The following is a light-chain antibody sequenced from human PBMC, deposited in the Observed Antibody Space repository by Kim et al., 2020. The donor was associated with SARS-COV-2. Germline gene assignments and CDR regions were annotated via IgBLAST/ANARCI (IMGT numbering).Light chain of an antibody. CDR3: CSSTKSRWV. Sequence: QSALTQPASVSGSPGQTITISCTGTSTDVGAYNLVSWYQQHPDKAPKLIVYEVSKRPSGVSDRFSGSKSGNTASLTISGLQAEDEADYYCCSSTKSRWVFGGGTQLTVL. V-gene: IGLV2-23*02. J-gene: IGLJ3*02. CDR1: STDVGAYNL. CDR2: EVS.